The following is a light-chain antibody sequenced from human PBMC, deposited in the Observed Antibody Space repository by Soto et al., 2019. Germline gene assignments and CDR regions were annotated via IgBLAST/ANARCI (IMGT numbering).Light chain of an antibody. CDR3: QEYDTRPWT. CDR2: GAS. Sequence: ERMMTQSPSTLSVSTGERATLSCRASQSVNSNLAWYQQKRGQGPRVLVYGASTRASGIPDRFSGSGSGTEFILTISSLQSEDFAVSCCQEYDTRPWTFGQGTK. J-gene: IGKJ1*01. CDR1: QSVNSN. V-gene: IGKV3-15*01.